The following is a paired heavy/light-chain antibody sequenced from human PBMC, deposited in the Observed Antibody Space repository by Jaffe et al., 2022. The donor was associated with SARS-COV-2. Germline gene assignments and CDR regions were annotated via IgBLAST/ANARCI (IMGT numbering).Light chain of an antibody. V-gene: IGLV1-40*01. CDR3: QSYDSSLSGSV. Sequence: QSVLTQPPSVSGAPGQRVTISCTGSSSNIGAGYDVHWYQQLPGTAPKLLIYGNSNRPSGVPDRFSGSKSGTSASLAISGLQAEDEADYYCQSYDSSLSGSVFGGGTKLTVL. CDR1: SSNIGAGYD. J-gene: IGLJ3*02. CDR2: GNS.
Heavy chain of an antibody. CDR3: ASLIAAAGTGTPRKNWFDP. CDR1: GGSISSSSYY. V-gene: IGHV4-39*01. D-gene: IGHD6-13*01. CDR2: IYYSGST. J-gene: IGHJ5*02. Sequence: QLQLQESGPGLVKPSETLSLTCTVSGGSISSSSYYWGWIRQPPGKGLEWIGSIYYSGSTYYNPSLKSRVTISVDTSKNQFSLKLSSVTAADTAVYYCASLIAAAGTGTPRKNWFDPWGQGTLVTVSS.